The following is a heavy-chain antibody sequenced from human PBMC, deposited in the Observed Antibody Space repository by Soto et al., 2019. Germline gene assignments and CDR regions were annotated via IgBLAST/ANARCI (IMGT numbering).Heavy chain of an antibody. D-gene: IGHD3-10*01. CDR2: ISWNSGSI. CDR3: AKDRGSGSYYPSYGMDV. Sequence: EVQLVESGGGLVQPGRSLRLSCAASGFTFDDYAMHWVRQAPGKGLEWVSGISWNSGSIGYADSVKGRFTISRDNAKNSLYLQMNSLRAEDTALYYCAKDRGSGSYYPSYGMDVWGQGTTVTVSS. CDR1: GFTFDDYA. J-gene: IGHJ6*02. V-gene: IGHV3-9*01.